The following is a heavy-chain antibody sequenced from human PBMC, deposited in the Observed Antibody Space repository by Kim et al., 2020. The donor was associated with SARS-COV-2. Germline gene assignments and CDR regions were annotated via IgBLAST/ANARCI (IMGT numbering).Heavy chain of an antibody. CDR2: IYPGDSDT. D-gene: IGHD6-13*01. CDR3: ARHSEDSSSWPRFDP. J-gene: IGHJ5*02. Sequence: GESLKISCKGSGYSFTSYWIGWVRQMPGKGLEWMGIIYPGDSDTRYSPSFQGQVTISADKSISTAYLQWSSLKASDTAMYYCARHSEDSSSWPRFDPWGQGTLVTVSS. CDR1: GYSFTSYW. V-gene: IGHV5-51*01.